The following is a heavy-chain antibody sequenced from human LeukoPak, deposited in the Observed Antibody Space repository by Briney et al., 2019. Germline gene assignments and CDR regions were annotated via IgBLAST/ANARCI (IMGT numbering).Heavy chain of an antibody. J-gene: IGHJ6*03. Sequence: SETLSLTCTVSGGSISSYYWSWIRQPPGPGLEWIGYIYYSGSTNYNPSLKSRVTISVDTSKNQFSLKLSSVTAADTAVYYCARARVGATIGYYYYMDVWGKGTTVTVSS. V-gene: IGHV4-59*01. CDR3: ARARVGATIGYYYYMDV. CDR1: GGSISSYY. D-gene: IGHD1-26*01. CDR2: IYYSGST.